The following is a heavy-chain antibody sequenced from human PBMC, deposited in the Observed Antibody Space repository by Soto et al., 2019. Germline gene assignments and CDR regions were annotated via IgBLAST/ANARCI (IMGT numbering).Heavy chain of an antibody. CDR2: FTRSGNT. CDR3: AREFAPGSPNYDY. D-gene: IGHD3-10*01. V-gene: IGHV3-23*01. J-gene: IGHJ4*02. CDR1: GLTFSNYA. Sequence: EVQLLESAGGLEQPGGSLRLSCAASGLTFSNYAMSWVRQAPGKGLEWVSTFTRSGNTYYADSVKGRFTISRDNSKNTLYLQMDSLRAEDTAVYYCAREFAPGSPNYDYWGLGTLVTVSS.